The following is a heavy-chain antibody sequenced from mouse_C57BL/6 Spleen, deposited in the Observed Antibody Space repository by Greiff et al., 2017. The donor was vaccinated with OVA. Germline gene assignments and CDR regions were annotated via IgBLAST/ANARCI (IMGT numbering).Heavy chain of an antibody. CDR1: GYAFTNYL. J-gene: IGHJ3*01. CDR2: INPGSGGT. CDR3: ARSGGYYVGFAY. Sequence: QVQLQHSGAELVRPGTSVKVSCKASGYAFTNYLIEWVKQRPGQGLEWIGVINPGSGGTNYNEKFKGKATLTADKSSSTAYMQLSSLTSEDSAVYFCARSGGYYVGFAYWGQGTLVTVSA. V-gene: IGHV1-54*01. D-gene: IGHD2-3*01.